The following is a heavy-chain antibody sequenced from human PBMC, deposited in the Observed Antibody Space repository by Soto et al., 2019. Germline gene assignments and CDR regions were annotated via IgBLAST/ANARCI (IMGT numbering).Heavy chain of an antibody. J-gene: IGHJ6*02. D-gene: IGHD3-3*01. CDR2: ISSDSRTI. Sequence: EVQLVESGGDLVQPGGSLRLSCAASGFSLSDYAVNWVRQAPGKGLEWVSFISSDSRTIDYGDSVKGRFTVSRDNARNSVSLQMDSLRDEDTAVYYCARIKLVEWFFINVDVYDMDVWGQGTPVTVSS. CDR1: GFSLSDYA. CDR3: ARIKLVEWFFINVDVYDMDV. V-gene: IGHV3-48*02.